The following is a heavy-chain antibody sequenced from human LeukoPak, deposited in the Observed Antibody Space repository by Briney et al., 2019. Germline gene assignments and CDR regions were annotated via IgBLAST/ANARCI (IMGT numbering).Heavy chain of an antibody. Sequence: PGGSLRLSCAASGFTFSTYWMSSVRQAPGKGREWVAQRKKGGSENYYVASVKGRFTISTDNTKNSLYLQMISLRAEDTAVYYCASGYSSGWYVIDYWGQGTLVTVSS. D-gene: IGHD6-19*01. CDR1: GFTFSTYW. CDR3: ASGYSSGWYVIDY. CDR2: RKKGGSEN. V-gene: IGHV3-7*01. J-gene: IGHJ4*02.